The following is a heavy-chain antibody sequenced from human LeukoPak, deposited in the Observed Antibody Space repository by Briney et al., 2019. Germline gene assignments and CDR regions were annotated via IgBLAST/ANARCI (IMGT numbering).Heavy chain of an antibody. Sequence: SETLSLTCTISGSSITSVSHYWGWIRQPPGRGLEWIGDIYYTGSTYYSPSLRSRVTMSVHTSENQFSLRLNSVTAVDTAVYYCARRWGNIVGVTYEYWGQGTLVTVSS. CDR1: GSSITSVSHY. CDR2: IYYTGST. CDR3: ARRWGNIVGVTYEY. J-gene: IGHJ4*02. V-gene: IGHV4-39*01. D-gene: IGHD3-16*01.